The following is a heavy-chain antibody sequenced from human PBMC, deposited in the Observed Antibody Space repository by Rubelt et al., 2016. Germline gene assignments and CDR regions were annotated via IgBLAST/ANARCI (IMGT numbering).Heavy chain of an antibody. D-gene: IGHD6-13*01. V-gene: IGHV4-34*01. CDR2: INHSGST. CDR1: GGSFSGYY. J-gene: IGHJ6*02. Sequence: QVQLQQWGAGLLKPSETLSLTCAVYGGSFSGYYWSWIRQPPGTGLEWIGEINHSGSTNYNPSLKSRVTISVETSKNQFALKLSAVTAADTAVYYCARGRRGSSSWLGRDYYGMDVWGQGTTVTVSS. CDR3: ARGRRGSSSWLGRDYYGMDV.